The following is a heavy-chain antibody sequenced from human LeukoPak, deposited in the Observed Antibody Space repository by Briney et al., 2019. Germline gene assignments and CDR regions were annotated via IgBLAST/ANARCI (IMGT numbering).Heavy chain of an antibody. CDR1: GYTFSGYY. V-gene: IGHV1-2*02. CDR2: INPNSGGT. Sequence: ASVKVSCKASGYTFSGYYVFWVRRAPGQGLEWMGWINPNSGGTNYAPEFQGRLTMTRDTSITTAYMELSTLRSDDTAVYYCALIGDHAWFDPWGQGTLVTVSS. J-gene: IGHJ5*02. D-gene: IGHD3-10*01. CDR3: ALIGDHAWFDP.